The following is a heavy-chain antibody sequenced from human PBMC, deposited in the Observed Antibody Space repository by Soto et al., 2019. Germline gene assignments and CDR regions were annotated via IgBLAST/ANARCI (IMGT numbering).Heavy chain of an antibody. CDR3: ARTVRGYCSGGSCSGGNY. D-gene: IGHD2-15*01. V-gene: IGHV4-39*01. Sequence: QLQLQESGPGLVKPSETLSLTCTVSGGSISSSSYYWGWIRQPPGKGLEWIGSIYYSGSTYYNPSLKSRDSISVDTSKNQFSLKLSSVTAADTAVYYCARTVRGYCSGGSCSGGNYWGQGTLVTVSS. CDR2: IYYSGST. CDR1: GGSISSSSYY. J-gene: IGHJ4*02.